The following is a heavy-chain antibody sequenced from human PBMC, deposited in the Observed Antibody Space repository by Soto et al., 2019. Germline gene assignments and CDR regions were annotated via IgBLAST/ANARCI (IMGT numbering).Heavy chain of an antibody. CDR1: GFTFSSYS. V-gene: IGHV3-21*01. Sequence: EVQLVESGGGLVKPGGSLRLSCAASGFTFSSYSMNWVRQAPGKGLEWVSSISSSSSYIYYADSVNGRFTISRDNAKNSLYLQMNSLRAEDTAVYYCARAWNGDLNRITALINWYFDLWGRGTLVTVSS. CDR2: ISSSSSYI. J-gene: IGHJ2*01. D-gene: IGHD4-17*01. CDR3: ARAWNGDLNRITALINWYFDL.